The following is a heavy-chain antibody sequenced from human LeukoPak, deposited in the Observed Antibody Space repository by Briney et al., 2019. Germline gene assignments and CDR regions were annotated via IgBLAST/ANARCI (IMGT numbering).Heavy chain of an antibody. CDR3: VKDLGGNYDY. J-gene: IGHJ4*02. CDR1: GFTFSSYW. Sequence: GGSLRLSCAASGFTFSSYWILWVRQVPGKGLVWVSRIDYDGSITNYADSVKGRFTISRDNARNTLYLQMNSLRVDDTAVYYCVKDLGGNYDYWGQGTLVTVSS. CDR2: IDYDGSIT. V-gene: IGHV3-74*01. D-gene: IGHD1-7*01.